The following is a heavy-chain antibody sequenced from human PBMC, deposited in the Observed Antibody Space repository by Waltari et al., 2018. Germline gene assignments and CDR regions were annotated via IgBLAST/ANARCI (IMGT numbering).Heavy chain of an antibody. D-gene: IGHD4-4*01. CDR3: ATVLTTVPTYWFDP. Sequence: EVQLVQSGAAVKKPGATVKISCKASGYTFTDYYIHWVQQDPGKGLEWMGRVDPADSETIYAEKFQGRVTITADTSTDTAYMELSSLRSEDTAVYYCATVLTTVPTYWFDPWGQGTLVTVSS. J-gene: IGHJ5*02. CDR2: VDPADSET. V-gene: IGHV1-69-2*01. CDR1: GYTFTDYY.